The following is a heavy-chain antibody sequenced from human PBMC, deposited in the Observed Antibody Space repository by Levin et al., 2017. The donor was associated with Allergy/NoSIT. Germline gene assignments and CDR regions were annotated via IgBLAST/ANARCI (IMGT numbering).Heavy chain of an antibody. V-gene: IGHV4-61*01. D-gene: IGHD5/OR15-5a*01. CDR2: INYRGVT. Sequence: SQTLSLTCSVSGGSVSSGTYYWSWIRRPPGKELEWIGYINYRGVTKYNPSLQSRVTISVDTSKTEFSLKVTSVTAADTAVYYCARNRIIVSGGNDYYYGMDVWGQGTTVTVSS. CDR1: GGSVSSGTYY. CDR3: ARNRIIVSGGNDYYYGMDV. J-gene: IGHJ6*02.